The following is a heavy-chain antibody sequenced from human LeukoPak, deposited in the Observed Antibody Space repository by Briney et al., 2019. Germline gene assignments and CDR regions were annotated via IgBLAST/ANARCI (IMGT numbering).Heavy chain of an antibody. CDR1: GFTFSSYS. Sequence: GGSLRLSCAASGFTFSSYSMNWVRQAPGKGLEWVSSISSSSSYIYYADSVKGRFTISRDNAKNSLYLQMNSLRAEDTAVYYCARGKDIVVVPAAIRSGYNWFDPWGQGTLVTVSS. CDR3: ARGKDIVVVPAAIRSGYNWFDP. D-gene: IGHD2-2*02. V-gene: IGHV3-21*01. CDR2: ISSSSSYI. J-gene: IGHJ5*02.